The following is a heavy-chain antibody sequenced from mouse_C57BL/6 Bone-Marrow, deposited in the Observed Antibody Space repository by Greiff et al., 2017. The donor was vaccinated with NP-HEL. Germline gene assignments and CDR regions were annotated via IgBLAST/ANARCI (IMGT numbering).Heavy chain of an antibody. Sequence: QVTLKVCGPGILQPSQTLSLTCSFSGFSLSTFGMGVGWIRQPSGKGLEWLAHIWWDDDKYYNPALKSRLTISKDTSKNQVFLKIANVDTADTATYYCARMEDYDVSPWFAYWGQGTLVTVSA. CDR3: ARMEDYDVSPWFAY. J-gene: IGHJ3*01. V-gene: IGHV8-8*01. CDR1: GFSLSTFGMG. D-gene: IGHD2-4*01. CDR2: IWWDDDK.